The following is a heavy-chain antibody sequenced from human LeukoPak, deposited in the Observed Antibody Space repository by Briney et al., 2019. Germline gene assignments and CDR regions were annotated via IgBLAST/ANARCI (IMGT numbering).Heavy chain of an antibody. V-gene: IGHV3-11*06. CDR2: ISSTSSSYT. D-gene: IGHD3-3*01. J-gene: IGHJ5*02. Sequence: GGSLRLSCAASGFTFSGYYMSWIRQAPGQGLEWVSYISSTSSSYTNYADSVKRRFTITRNNAKNALSLQMNSLRADDSAVYYSARDITRHSYSYYDFWRGSNNWFNPGGKGTLVTVSS. CDR3: ARDITRHSYSYYDFWRGSNNWFNP. CDR1: GFTFSGYY.